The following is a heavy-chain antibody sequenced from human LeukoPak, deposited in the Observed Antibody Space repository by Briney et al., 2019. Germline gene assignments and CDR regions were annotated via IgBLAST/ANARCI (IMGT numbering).Heavy chain of an antibody. D-gene: IGHD3-3*01. V-gene: IGHV1-8*03. CDR3: AWSRGDFWSGYYPPDY. J-gene: IGHJ4*02. CDR1: GYTFTSYD. Sequence: GASVKVSCKASGYTFTSYDINWVRQATGQGLEWMGRMNPNSGNTGYAQKFQGRVTITRNTSISTAYMELSSLRSEDTAVYYCAWSRGDFWSGYYPPDYWGQGTLVTVSS. CDR2: MNPNSGNT.